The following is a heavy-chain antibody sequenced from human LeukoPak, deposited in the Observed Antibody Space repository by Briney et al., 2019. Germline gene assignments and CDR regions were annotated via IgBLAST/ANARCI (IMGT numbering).Heavy chain of an antibody. D-gene: IGHD2-2*01. CDR3: TRVECSSTSCYAHFDY. J-gene: IGHJ4*02. Sequence: PGGSLRLSCAASGFTFTTYSMNWVRQAPGKGLEWVSYITTTSSIIYYADSVKGRFTISRDNAKNSLYLQMNSLRAEDTAVYYCTRVECSSTSCYAHFDYWGQGTLVTVSS. CDR1: GFTFTTYS. V-gene: IGHV3-48*01. CDR2: ITTTSSII.